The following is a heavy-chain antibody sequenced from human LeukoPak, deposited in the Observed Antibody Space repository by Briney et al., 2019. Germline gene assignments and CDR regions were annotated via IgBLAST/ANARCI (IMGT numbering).Heavy chain of an antibody. CDR3: AREMVTANDAFDI. CDR1: GGSFSGYY. CDR2: INHIGST. D-gene: IGHD5-24*01. V-gene: IGHV4-34*01. J-gene: IGHJ3*02. Sequence: SETLSLTCGVYGGSFSGYYWSWIRQPPGKGLEWIGEINHIGSTNYNPSLKSRVTISLDTSKNQFSLKLTSVTAADTAVYYFAREMVTANDAFDIWGHGTMVTVSS.